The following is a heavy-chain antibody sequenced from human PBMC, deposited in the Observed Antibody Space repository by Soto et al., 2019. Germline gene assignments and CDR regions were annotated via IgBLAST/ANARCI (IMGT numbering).Heavy chain of an antibody. CDR3: GSVFEY. V-gene: IGHV3-74*01. Sequence: EVQLVESGGDLVQPGGSLRLSCVVSGLTFTNYWMHWVRQVPGKGLVWVSRIDNHGSGTSYADSVKGRFTISRDNAKNTLYLQMKSLRAEDTAVYYCGSVFEYWGQGALVTVSS. CDR1: GLTFTNYW. CDR2: IDNHGSGT. J-gene: IGHJ4*02.